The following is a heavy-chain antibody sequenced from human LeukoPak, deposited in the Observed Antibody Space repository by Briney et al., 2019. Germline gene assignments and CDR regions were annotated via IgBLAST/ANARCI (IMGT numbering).Heavy chain of an antibody. V-gene: IGHV4-4*02. CDR1: GGSISSDNW. CDR2: IYHSGST. CDR3: ARVVGEVLDFLDY. D-gene: IGHD2-8*02. J-gene: IGHJ4*02. Sequence: SGTLSLTCAVSGGSISSDNWWSWVRQPPGKGLEWIGEIYHSGSTNYNPSLKSRVTISVDKSKNQFSLKLSSVTAADTAVYYCARVVGEVLDFLDYWGQGTLVTVSS.